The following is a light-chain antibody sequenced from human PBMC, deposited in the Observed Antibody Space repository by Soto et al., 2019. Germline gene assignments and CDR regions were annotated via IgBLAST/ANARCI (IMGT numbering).Light chain of an antibody. CDR2: STN. V-gene: IGLV8-61*01. J-gene: IGLJ3*02. CDR3: VLYMGSGPYWV. Sequence: VVTQEPSFSVSPGGTVTLTCGLSSGSVSTSYYPSWYQQTPGQAPRTLIYSTNTRSSGVPDRFSGSILGNKAALTITGAQADDEPDYYCVLYMGSGPYWVFGGGTKLTVL. CDR1: SGSVSTSYY.